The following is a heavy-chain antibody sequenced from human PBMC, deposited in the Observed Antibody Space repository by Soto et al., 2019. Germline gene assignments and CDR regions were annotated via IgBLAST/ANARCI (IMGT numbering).Heavy chain of an antibody. CDR3: TETLYDFWSGSASAYFDY. J-gene: IGHJ4*02. CDR1: GFTFSGSA. V-gene: IGHV3-73*01. D-gene: IGHD3-3*01. CDR2: IRSKANSYAT. Sequence: GGSLRLSCAASGFTFSGSAMHWVRQASGKGLEWVGRIRSKANSYATAYAASVKGRFTISRDDSKNTAYLQMNSLKTEDTAVYYCTETLYDFWSGSASAYFDYWGQGTLVTVSS.